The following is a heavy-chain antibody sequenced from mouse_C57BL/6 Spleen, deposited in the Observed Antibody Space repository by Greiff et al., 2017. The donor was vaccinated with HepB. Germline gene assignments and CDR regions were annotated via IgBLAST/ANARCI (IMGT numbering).Heavy chain of an antibody. V-gene: IGHV1-26*01. Sequence: EVQLQQSGPELVKPGASVKISCKASGYTFTDYYMNWVKQSHGKSLEWIGDINPNNGGTSYNQKFKGKATLTVYKSSSTAYMELRSLTSEDSAVYYCARLYGISFDYWGQSTTLTVSS. CDR1: GYTFTDYY. CDR3: ARLYGISFDY. D-gene: IGHD2-1*01. J-gene: IGHJ2*01. CDR2: INPNNGGT.